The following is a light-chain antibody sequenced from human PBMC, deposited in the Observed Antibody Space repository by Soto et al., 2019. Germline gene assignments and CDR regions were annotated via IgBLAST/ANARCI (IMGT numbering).Light chain of an antibody. V-gene: IGKV3-11*01. CDR1: QSVSSY. CDR2: DAS. Sequence: EIVLTQSPATLSLSPGERATLSCRASQSVSSYLAWYQQKPGQAPRLLIYDASNRATGIPARFSGSGSGTDXTLTIXSLEPEDFAVYYCQQRSNWPLTFGGGTKVEIK. J-gene: IGKJ4*01. CDR3: QQRSNWPLT.